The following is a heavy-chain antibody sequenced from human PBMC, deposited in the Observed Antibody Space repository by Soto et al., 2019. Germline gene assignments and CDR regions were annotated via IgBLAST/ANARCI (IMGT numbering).Heavy chain of an antibody. Sequence: QVQLMQSGAEVKKPGASVKVSCKASGYTFTGYYMHWVRQAPGQGLEWMGWINPNSGGTNYAQKFQGWVTMTRDTSISTAYMELSRLRSDDTAVYYCARDPGDYGDYGGNWFDPWGQGTLVTVSS. D-gene: IGHD4-17*01. J-gene: IGHJ5*02. CDR3: ARDPGDYGDYGGNWFDP. CDR2: INPNSGGT. V-gene: IGHV1-2*04. CDR1: GYTFTGYY.